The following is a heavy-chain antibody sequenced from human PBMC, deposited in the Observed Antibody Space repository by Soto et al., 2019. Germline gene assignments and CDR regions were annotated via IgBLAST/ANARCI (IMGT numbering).Heavy chain of an antibody. CDR2: IYHTGST. CDR3: AGAHLTENDAFDG. Sequence: PSETLTLTCTISGVTISIDNRWNWVRQPPGKGLEWIWEIYHTGSTIYNPSLKSRVAISVDKSQSKFSLRLLSVTAADTAIYYCAGAHLTENDAFDGWGPGRLVTVSS. J-gene: IGHJ3*01. V-gene: IGHV4-4*02. CDR1: GVTISIDNR.